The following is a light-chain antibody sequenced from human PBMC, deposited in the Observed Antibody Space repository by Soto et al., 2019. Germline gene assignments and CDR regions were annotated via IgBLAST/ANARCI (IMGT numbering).Light chain of an antibody. CDR1: SSDVGAYNY. CDR3: TSYTSSSTLGV. Sequence: SVLTQPASVSGSAGQSITISCPGTSSDVGAYNYVSWYQQHPGKAPKLMIYDISNRPSRVSDRFSGSKSGNTASLTISGLQADDEADYYCTSYTSSSTLGVFGTGTKVTVL. CDR2: DIS. J-gene: IGLJ1*01. V-gene: IGLV2-14*01.